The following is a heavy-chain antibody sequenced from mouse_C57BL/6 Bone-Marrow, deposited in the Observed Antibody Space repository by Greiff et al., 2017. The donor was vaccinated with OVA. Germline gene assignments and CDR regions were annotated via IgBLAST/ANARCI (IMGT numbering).Heavy chain of an antibody. J-gene: IGHJ1*03. Sequence: DVKLVESGGGLVKPGGSLKLSCAASGFTFSSYAMSWVRQTPEKRLEWVATISDGGSYTYYPDNVKGRFTISRDNAKNNLYLQMSHLKSEDTAMYYCARGQRTRYFDVWGTGTTVTVSS. CDR2: ISDGGSYT. CDR3: ARGQRTRYFDV. CDR1: GFTFSSYA. V-gene: IGHV5-4*03.